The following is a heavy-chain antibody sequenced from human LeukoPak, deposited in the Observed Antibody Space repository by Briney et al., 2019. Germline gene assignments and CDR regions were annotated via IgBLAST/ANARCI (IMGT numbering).Heavy chain of an antibody. J-gene: IGHJ5*02. D-gene: IGHD2-2*01. CDR1: GYTFTSYA. Sequence: ASVKVSCKASGYTFTSYAIHWVRQAPGQRLEWMGWINAGNGNTKYSQKFQGRVTITRDTSASTAYMELSSLRSEDTAVYYCARDRYCSSTSCAPSGWFDPWGQGTLVTVSS. CDR2: INAGNGNT. CDR3: ARDRYCSSTSCAPSGWFDP. V-gene: IGHV1-3*01.